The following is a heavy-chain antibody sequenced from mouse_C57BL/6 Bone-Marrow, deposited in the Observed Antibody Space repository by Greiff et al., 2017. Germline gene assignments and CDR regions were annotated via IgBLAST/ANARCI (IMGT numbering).Heavy chain of an antibody. J-gene: IGHJ3*01. CDR2: ILPGSGST. Sequence: QVQLQQSGAELMKPGASVKLSCKATGYTFTGYWIEWVKQRPGHGLEWIGEILPGSGSTNYNAKFKGKATFTADTSSNTAYMQLSSLTTEDSAIYYCARRKDDYDGFAYWGQGTLVTVSA. CDR1: GYTFTGYW. CDR3: ARRKDDYDGFAY. D-gene: IGHD2-4*01. V-gene: IGHV1-9*01.